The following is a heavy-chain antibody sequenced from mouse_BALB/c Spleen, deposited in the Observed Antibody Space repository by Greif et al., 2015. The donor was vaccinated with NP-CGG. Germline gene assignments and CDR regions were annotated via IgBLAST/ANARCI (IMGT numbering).Heavy chain of an antibody. CDR1: GYTFTSYW. V-gene: IGHV1-7*01. D-gene: IGHD2-10*02. CDR3: AKQYGNTAWFAY. CDR2: INPSTGYT. J-gene: IGHJ3*01. Sequence: VQLQQSGAELAKPGASVKMSCKASGYTFTSYWMHWVKQRPGQGLEWIGYINPSTGYTEYNQKFKDKATLTADKSSSTAYMQLSSLTSEDSAVYYRAKQYGNTAWFAYWGQGTLVTVSA.